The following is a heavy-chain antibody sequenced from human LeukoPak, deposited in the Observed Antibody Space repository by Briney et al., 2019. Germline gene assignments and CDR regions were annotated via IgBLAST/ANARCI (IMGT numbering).Heavy chain of an antibody. CDR3: ARWVPFDI. J-gene: IGHJ3*02. Sequence: GGSLRLSCAASGFTFSSYSMNWVRQAPGKGLEWVSSISSSSSHIYYADSVKGRFTISRDNAKNSLYLQMNSLRAEDTAVYYCARWVPFDIWGQGTMVTVSS. CDR2: ISSSSSHI. D-gene: IGHD1-1*01. V-gene: IGHV3-21*01. CDR1: GFTFSSYS.